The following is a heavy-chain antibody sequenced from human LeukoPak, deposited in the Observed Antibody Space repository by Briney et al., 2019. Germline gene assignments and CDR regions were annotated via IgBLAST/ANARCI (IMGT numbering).Heavy chain of an antibody. CDR1: GFTFSDYY. CDR3: ARGPDYDILADYFDY. CDR2: ISSSGSTI. J-gene: IGHJ4*02. V-gene: IGHV3-11*04. Sequence: GGSLRLSCAASGFTFSDYYMSWLRQAAGKGLEWVSYISSSGSTIYYADSVKGRFTISRDNAKNSLYLQMNSLRPEDTAVYYCARGPDYDILADYFDYWGQGTLVTVSS. D-gene: IGHD3-9*01.